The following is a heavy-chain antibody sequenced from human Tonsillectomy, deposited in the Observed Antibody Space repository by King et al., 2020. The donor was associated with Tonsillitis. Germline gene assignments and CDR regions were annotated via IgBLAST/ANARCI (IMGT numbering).Heavy chain of an antibody. J-gene: IGHJ4*02. Sequence: AQLVESGGGLVQPGGSLRLSCAASGFTFSSYAMSWVRQAPGKGLEWVSGISNSGGNTYYADSVKGRFTISRDNSKNTLYLQMNSLRAGDTAAYYCAKDGHSSGWYYFDYWGQGTLVTVSS. CDR1: GFTFSSYA. V-gene: IGHV3-23*04. D-gene: IGHD6-19*01. CDR3: AKDGHSSGWYYFDY. CDR2: ISNSGGNT.